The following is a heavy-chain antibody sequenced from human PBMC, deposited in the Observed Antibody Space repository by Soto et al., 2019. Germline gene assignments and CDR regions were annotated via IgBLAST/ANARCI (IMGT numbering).Heavy chain of an antibody. Sequence: GGSLRLSCAASGFTFSSSEMYWVRQAPGKGLEWISYIHPGGQTIFYAESVKGRFTISRDNAKHSVYLHMSSLKTEDTAVYYCTTDAETGYSTSWYRTYTWFDPWGQGTLVTVS. J-gene: IGHJ5*02. CDR2: IHPGGQTI. CDR1: GFTFSSSE. CDR3: TTDAETGYSTSWYRTYTWFDP. D-gene: IGHD6-13*01. V-gene: IGHV3-48*03.